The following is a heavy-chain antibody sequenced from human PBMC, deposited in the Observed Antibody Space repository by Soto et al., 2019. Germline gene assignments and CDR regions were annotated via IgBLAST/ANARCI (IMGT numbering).Heavy chain of an antibody. Sequence: EVQLLESGGGLVQPGGSLSLSCAASGFTFSSYAMTWVRQAPGKGLEWVSALSGSGGHTYYADSVKGRITISRDNSKNWLDLQMNSLKADDTAVCYCAKGRSTVGARTYYYCGMDVWGQGTTVTVSS. CDR3: AKGRSTVGARTYYYCGMDV. CDR2: LSGSGGHT. J-gene: IGHJ6*02. V-gene: IGHV3-23*01. CDR1: GFTFSSYA. D-gene: IGHD1-26*01.